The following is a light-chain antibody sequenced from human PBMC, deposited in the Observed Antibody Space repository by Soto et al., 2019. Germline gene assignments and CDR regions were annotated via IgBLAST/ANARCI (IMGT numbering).Light chain of an antibody. Sequence: QSVLTQPPSVSGARGQRVTISCTESSSNIGAGYDVHWYQQLPGTAPKLLIYGNSNRPSGVPDRFSGSKSGTSASLAITGLQAEDEADYYCQSYDSSLSGYVFGTGTKLTVL. CDR1: SSNIGAGYD. V-gene: IGLV1-40*01. CDR2: GNS. CDR3: QSYDSSLSGYV. J-gene: IGLJ1*01.